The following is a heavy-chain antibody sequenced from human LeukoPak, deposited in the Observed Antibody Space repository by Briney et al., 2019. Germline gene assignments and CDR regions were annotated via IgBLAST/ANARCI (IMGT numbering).Heavy chain of an antibody. V-gene: IGHV1-8*01. CDR1: GYTFTSYD. D-gene: IGHD6-19*01. CDR3: ARRSQAGGTGIGY. J-gene: IGHJ4*02. CDR2: MNPNSGKT. Sequence: ASVKVSCKASGYTFTSYDINWVRQAPGQGLEWMGWMNPNSGKTGYAQKFQGRVTMTRNTSISTAYMELSSLRSEDTAVYYCARRSQAGGTGIGYWGQGTLVTVSS.